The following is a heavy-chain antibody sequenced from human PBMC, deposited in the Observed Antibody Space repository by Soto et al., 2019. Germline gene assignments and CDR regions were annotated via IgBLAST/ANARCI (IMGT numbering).Heavy chain of an antibody. CDR1: GYSFNVYY. J-gene: IGHJ6*03. Sequence: SAKVCCKASGYSFNVYYMHWVRQDTGQGLEWMGWMNPNSGNTGYAQKFQGRVTMTRNTSISTAYMELSSLRSEDTAVYYCARGKHPDYDFWSGLIAEYYYYMDVWGKGTTVTVSS. V-gene: IGHV1-8*02. D-gene: IGHD3-3*01. CDR3: ARGKHPDYDFWSGLIAEYYYYMDV. CDR2: MNPNSGNT.